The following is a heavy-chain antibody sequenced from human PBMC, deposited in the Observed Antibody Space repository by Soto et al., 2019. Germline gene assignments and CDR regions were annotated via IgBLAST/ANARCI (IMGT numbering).Heavy chain of an antibody. Sequence: QVQLVQSGAEVKKPGSSVKVSCKASGGTFSSYTISWVRQAPGQGLEWMGRIIPILGIANYAQKFQGRVTINADKSTSTAYMELSSLRSEDTAVYYCARATTSYYYGSGSYYPDYWGQGPLVTVSS. J-gene: IGHJ4*02. D-gene: IGHD3-10*01. V-gene: IGHV1-69*02. CDR3: ARATTSYYYGSGSYYPDY. CDR1: GGTFSSYT. CDR2: IIPILGIA.